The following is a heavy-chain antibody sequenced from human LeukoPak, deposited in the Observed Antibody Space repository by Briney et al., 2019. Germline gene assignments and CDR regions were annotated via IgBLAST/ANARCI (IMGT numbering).Heavy chain of an antibody. Sequence: PSETLSLTCAVYGGSFSGYYWSWIRQPPGKGLEWIGEINHSGSTNYNPSLKSRVTISVDTSKNQFSLRLSSVTAADTAVYYCARGRTGYNNSFVDYWGQGTLVTVSS. D-gene: IGHD5-24*01. J-gene: IGHJ4*02. CDR3: ARGRTGYNNSFVDY. CDR1: GGSFSGYY. V-gene: IGHV4-34*01. CDR2: INHSGST.